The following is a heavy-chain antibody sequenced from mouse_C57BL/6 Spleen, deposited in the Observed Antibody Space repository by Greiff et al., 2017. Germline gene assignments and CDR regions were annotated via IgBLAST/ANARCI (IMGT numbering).Heavy chain of an antibody. V-gene: IGHV1-82*01. CDR2: IYPGDGDT. J-gene: IGHJ3*01. CDR1: GYAFSSSW. CDR3: ARDYGSSSRFAY. D-gene: IGHD1-1*01. Sequence: QVQLKESGPELVKPGASVKISCKASGYAFSSSWMNWVKQRPGKGLEWIGRIYPGDGDTNYNGKFKGKATLTADKSSSTAYMQLSSLTSEDSAVYVCARDYGSSSRFAYWGQGTLVTVSA.